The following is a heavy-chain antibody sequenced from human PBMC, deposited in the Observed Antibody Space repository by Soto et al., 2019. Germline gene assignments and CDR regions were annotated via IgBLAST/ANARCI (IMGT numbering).Heavy chain of an antibody. CDR3: ARPYSTSWSTYFDY. D-gene: IGHD2-2*01. V-gene: IGHV1-3*01. Sequence: ASVKVSCKASGYTFTSYRMHWVRQAPGQRLEWMGWINAGNGNTKYSQQFQGRVTITRDTSATTAYMELSSLTSEDTAVYYCARPYSTSWSTYFDYWGQGTLVTVSS. CDR2: INAGNGNT. J-gene: IGHJ4*02. CDR1: GYTFTSYR.